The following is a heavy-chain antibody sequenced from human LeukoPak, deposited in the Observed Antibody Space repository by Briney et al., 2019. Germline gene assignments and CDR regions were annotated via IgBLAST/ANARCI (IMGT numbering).Heavy chain of an antibody. J-gene: IGHJ4*02. CDR3: ARIMGILSSSWSGDY. CDR2: ISAYNGNT. D-gene: IGHD6-13*01. CDR1: GYTFTSYG. Sequence: ASVKVSCKASGYTFTSYGISWVRQAPGQGLEWMGWISAYNGNTNYAQKLQGRVTMTTDTSTSTAYMGLRSLRSADTAVYYCARIMGILSSSWSGDYWGQGTLVTVSS. V-gene: IGHV1-18*01.